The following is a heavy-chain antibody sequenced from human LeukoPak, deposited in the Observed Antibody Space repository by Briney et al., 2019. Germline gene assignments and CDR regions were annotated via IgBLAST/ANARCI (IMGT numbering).Heavy chain of an antibody. D-gene: IGHD3-3*01. CDR3: ARVLRFPYYYYYNMDV. V-gene: IGHV4-39*07. Sequence: QSSETLSLTCTVSGGSISSSSYYWGWIRQPPGKGLEWIGSIYYSGSTYYNPSLKSRVTISVDTSKNQFSLKLSSVTAADTAVYYCARVLRFPYYYYYNMDVWGKGTTVTVSS. CDR1: GGSISSSSYY. J-gene: IGHJ6*03. CDR2: IYYSGST.